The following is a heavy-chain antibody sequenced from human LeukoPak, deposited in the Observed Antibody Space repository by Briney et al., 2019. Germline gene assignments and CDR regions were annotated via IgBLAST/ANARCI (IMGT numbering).Heavy chain of an antibody. CDR1: GFNFSRNG. CDR3: ARDFDDVNGDFYYIPDY. D-gene: IGHD2-21*02. CDR2: IRYDGTKK. J-gene: IGHJ4*02. Sequence: GGSLILSCAASGFNFSRNGMHWVRQAPGKGLEWVAFIRYDGTKKFYGDSVRGRFTISRDNSKNTLYLQMNNLRDEDTAVYYCARDFDDVNGDFYYIPDYWGQGMLVTVSA. V-gene: IGHV3-30*02.